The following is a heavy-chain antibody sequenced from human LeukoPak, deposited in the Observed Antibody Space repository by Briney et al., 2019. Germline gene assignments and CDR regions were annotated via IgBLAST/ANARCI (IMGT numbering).Heavy chain of an antibody. Sequence: SETLSLTCTVSGGSISSYYWSWVRQPPGKGLEWVGYIYYSGSTNYNPSLKSRVTISVDPSNTQFSLKLSSVTAADTAVYYCARFSILGTIDYWGQGTLVTVSS. V-gene: IGHV4-59*01. CDR2: IYYSGST. CDR1: GGSISSYY. CDR3: ARFSILGTIDY. J-gene: IGHJ4*02. D-gene: IGHD7-27*01.